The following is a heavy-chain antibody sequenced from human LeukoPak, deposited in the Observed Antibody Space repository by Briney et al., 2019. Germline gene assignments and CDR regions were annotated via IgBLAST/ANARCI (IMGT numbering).Heavy chain of an antibody. J-gene: IGHJ4*02. Sequence: SETLSLTCTVSGDSISSSSYYWVWLRQPPGKGLEWIATIHYTGSTYYNPSLRSRVTISVDTSKNQFSLNLSSVTAADTAVYYCARRANYDSSGYFQRYFDYWGQGTLATVSS. V-gene: IGHV4-39*01. CDR2: IHYTGST. CDR3: ARRANYDSSGYFQRYFDY. D-gene: IGHD3-22*01. CDR1: GDSISSSSYY.